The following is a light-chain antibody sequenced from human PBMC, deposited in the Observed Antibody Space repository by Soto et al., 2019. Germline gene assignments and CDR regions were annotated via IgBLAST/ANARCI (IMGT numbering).Light chain of an antibody. J-gene: IGKJ4*01. CDR1: QSLLHSNGYNY. CDR3: MQALQTPLT. V-gene: IGKV2-28*01. CDR2: LRS. Sequence: DIVMTQSPLSLPVTPGEPASISCRSSQSLLHSNGYNYLDWYLQKPGQSPQLLIYLRSNLASEVPDRCSGGGSGTDFTLKSSRVEAEDVGVYYCMQALQTPLTFGGGTKVEIK.